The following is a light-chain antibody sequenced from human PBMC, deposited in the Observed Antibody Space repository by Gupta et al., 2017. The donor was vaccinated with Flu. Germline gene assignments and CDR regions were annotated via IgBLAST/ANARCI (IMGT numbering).Light chain of an antibody. Sequence: PDTLAVSPGERATLSCRASRGIYGRLAWYQQKPGQGPRLLMSGAVTRAADIPPRFSGSGSATEFTLTIDSLQSEDSAVYYCQQYDTWPYSFGQGTKVEIK. CDR1: RGIYGR. CDR3: QQYDTWPYS. CDR2: GAV. J-gene: IGKJ2*03. V-gene: IGKV3-15*01.